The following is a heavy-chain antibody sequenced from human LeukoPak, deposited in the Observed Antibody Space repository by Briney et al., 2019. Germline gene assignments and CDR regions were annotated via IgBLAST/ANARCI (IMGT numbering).Heavy chain of an antibody. CDR3: ARGQVPAARGYNWFDP. D-gene: IGHD2-2*01. CDR1: GCSFNVHS. CDR2: INTRGET. J-gene: IGHJ5*02. V-gene: IGHV4-34*01. Sequence: PETLSLTCAVYGCSFNVHSRNWIRQPPEKGLEWIGEINTRGETNFNPSLKSRVTISVDSSKNQFSLTLRSMIAADTAVYYCARGQVPAARGYNWFDPWGQGTLVTVSS.